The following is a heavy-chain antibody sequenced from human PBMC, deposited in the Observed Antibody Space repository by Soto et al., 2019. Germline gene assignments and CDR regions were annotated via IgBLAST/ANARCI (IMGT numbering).Heavy chain of an antibody. CDR3: ARGHYGHDY. J-gene: IGHJ4*02. V-gene: IGHV4-59*11. CDR1: GCSISSHY. D-gene: IGHD4-17*01. CDR2: IYYSGIT. Sequence: SETLSLTCTVSGCSISSHYWSWVRQAPGKGLEWIGYIYYSGITDYNPSLKSRVTISVDTSKNQVSLRLTSVTAADTAVYYCARGHYGHDYWGQGTLVTVSS.